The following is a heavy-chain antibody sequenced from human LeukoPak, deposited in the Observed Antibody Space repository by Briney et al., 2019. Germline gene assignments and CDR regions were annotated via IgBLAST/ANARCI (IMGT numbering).Heavy chain of an antibody. CDR1: GYSISSGYY. Sequence: SETLSLTCTVSGYSISSGYYWGWIRQPPGKGLEWIGSIYHSGSTYYNPSLKSRVTISVDTSKNQFSLKLSSVTAADTAVYFCASRLTATGDFDYWGQGTLVTVSS. V-gene: IGHV4-38-2*02. D-gene: IGHD2-21*01. J-gene: IGHJ4*02. CDR2: IYHSGST. CDR3: ASRLTATGDFDY.